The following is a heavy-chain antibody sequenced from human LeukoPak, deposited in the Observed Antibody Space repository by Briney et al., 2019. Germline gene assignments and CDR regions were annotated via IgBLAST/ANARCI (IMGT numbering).Heavy chain of an antibody. CDR2: IGVAANT. Sequence: GGSLRLSCAASGFTFSSHLMHWVRQATGKGLEWVSAIGVAANTFYSGSVKGRFTISRENAKNSLYLLMTSLRAEDTAVYYCARQNTPHGNFDYWGQGILVTVSS. CDR1: GFTFSSHL. V-gene: IGHV3-13*01. CDR3: ARQNTPHGNFDY. D-gene: IGHD1-26*01. J-gene: IGHJ4*02.